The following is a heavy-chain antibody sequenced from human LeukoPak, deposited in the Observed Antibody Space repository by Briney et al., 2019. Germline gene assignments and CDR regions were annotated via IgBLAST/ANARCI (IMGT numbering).Heavy chain of an antibody. CDR1: GFTFSSYS. Sequence: PGGSLRLSCAASGFTFSSYSMNWVRQAPGKGLEWVSSISSSSSYIYYADSVKGRFTISRDSAKNSLYLQMNSLRAEDTAVYYCARDYGDYAHFDYWGQGTLVTVSS. CDR2: ISSSSSYI. D-gene: IGHD4-17*01. J-gene: IGHJ4*02. CDR3: ARDYGDYAHFDY. V-gene: IGHV3-21*01.